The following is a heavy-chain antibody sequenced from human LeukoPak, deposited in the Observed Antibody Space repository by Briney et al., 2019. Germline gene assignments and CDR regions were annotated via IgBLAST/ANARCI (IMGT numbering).Heavy chain of an antibody. D-gene: IGHD3-10*01. J-gene: IGHJ4*02. CDR2: INHSGST. CDR1: GGSISSSNW. CDR3: ARHRIRGVIPILRSTPITYFDY. Sequence: SGTLSLTCAVSGGSISSSNWWSWVRQPPGKGLEWIGEINHSGSTNYNPSLKSRVTISVDTSKNQFSLKLSSVTAADTAVYYCARHRIRGVIPILRSTPITYFDYWGQGTLVTVSS. V-gene: IGHV4-4*02.